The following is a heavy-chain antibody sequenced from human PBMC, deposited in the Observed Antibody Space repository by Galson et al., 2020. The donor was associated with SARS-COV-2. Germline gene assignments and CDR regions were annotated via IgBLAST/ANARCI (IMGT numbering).Heavy chain of an antibody. CDR2: TYYRSKWYN. D-gene: IGHD5-12*01. CDR1: GDSVSSNSAA. J-gene: IGHJ4*02. Sequence: ASETLSLTCAISGDSVSSNSAAWNWIRQSPSRGLEWLGRTYYRSKWYNDYAVSVKSRITINPDTSKNQFSLQLNSVTPEDTAVYYCARAHTLIVATSGYFDYWGQGTLVTVSS. CDR3: ARAHTLIVATSGYFDY. V-gene: IGHV6-1*01.